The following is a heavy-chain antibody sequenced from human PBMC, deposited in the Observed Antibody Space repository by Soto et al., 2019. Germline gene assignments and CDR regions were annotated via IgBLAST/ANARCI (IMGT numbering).Heavy chain of an antibody. V-gene: IGHV3-23*01. J-gene: IGHJ5*02. D-gene: IGHD3-16*02. CDR2: ISGSGGSR. CDR3: AKDISLLWFEH. Sequence: EVQLLESGGGLVQPGGSLRLSCAASGFTFRSYAMSWVRLAPGKGLEWVSGISGSGGSRYYADSVKGRFTISRDNSKNTLYLQMNSLRDEDTAVYYCAKDISLLWFEHWGQGTLVTVSS. CDR1: GFTFRSYA.